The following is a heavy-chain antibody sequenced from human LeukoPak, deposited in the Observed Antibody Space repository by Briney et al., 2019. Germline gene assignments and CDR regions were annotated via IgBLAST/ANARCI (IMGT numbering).Heavy chain of an antibody. CDR2: ISYDGSNK. Sequence: GGSLRLSCAASGFTFSSYGMHWVRRAPGKGLEWVAVISYDGSNKYYADSVKGRFTISRDNSKNTLYLQMNSLRAEDTAVYYCAREHDIRDSSGYLVYWGQGTLVTVSS. CDR1: GFTFSSYG. V-gene: IGHV3-30*03. D-gene: IGHD3-22*01. CDR3: AREHDIRDSSGYLVY. J-gene: IGHJ4*02.